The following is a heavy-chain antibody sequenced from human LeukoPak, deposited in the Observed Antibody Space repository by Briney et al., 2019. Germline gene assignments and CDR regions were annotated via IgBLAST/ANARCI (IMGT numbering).Heavy chain of an antibody. CDR2: INPSGGST. D-gene: IGHD5-18*01. J-gene: IGHJ5*02. CDR1: GYTFTSYY. V-gene: IGHV1-46*01. CDR3: ARDNLGIQLWLQGYNWFDP. Sequence: ASVKVSCKASGYTFTSYYMHWVRQAPGQGLERMGIINPSGGSTSYAQKFQGRVTMTRDTSTSTVYMELSSLRSEDTAVYYCARDNLGIQLWLQGYNWFDPWGQGTLVTVSS.